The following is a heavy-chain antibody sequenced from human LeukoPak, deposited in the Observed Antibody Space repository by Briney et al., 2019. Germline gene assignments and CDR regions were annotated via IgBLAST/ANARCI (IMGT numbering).Heavy chain of an antibody. Sequence: SETLSLTCTVSGGSISSYYWSWIRQPPGKGLEWIGYIYYSGSTNYNPSLKSRVTISVDTSKNQFSLKLSSVTAADTAVYYCARRGIAAAGTWANYYYYGMDVWGQGTTVTVSS. J-gene: IGHJ6*02. D-gene: IGHD6-13*01. V-gene: IGHV4-59*01. CDR1: GGSISSYY. CDR2: IYYSGST. CDR3: ARRGIAAAGTWANYYYYGMDV.